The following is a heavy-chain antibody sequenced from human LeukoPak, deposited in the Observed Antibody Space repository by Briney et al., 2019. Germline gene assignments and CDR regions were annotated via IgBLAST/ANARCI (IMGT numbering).Heavy chain of an antibody. D-gene: IGHD3-9*01. CDR1: GGSISSYY. V-gene: IGHV4-59*01. CDR2: IYYSGST. CDR3: ARGRYFDWPPAPYFDY. J-gene: IGHJ4*02. Sequence: PSETLSLTCTVSGGSISSYYWSWIRQPPGKGLEWIGYIYYSGSTNYNPSLKSRVTISVDTSKNQFSLKLSPVTAADTAVYYCARGRYFDWPPAPYFDYWGQGTLVTVSS.